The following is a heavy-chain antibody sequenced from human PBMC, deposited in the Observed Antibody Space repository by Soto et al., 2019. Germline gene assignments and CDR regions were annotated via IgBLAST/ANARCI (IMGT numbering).Heavy chain of an antibody. J-gene: IGHJ4*02. CDR3: ARDGYDFWSGYLPHFDY. Sequence: ASVKVSCKASGYTFTSYGISWVRQAPGQGLEWMGWISAYNGNTNYAQKLQGRVTMTTDTSTSTAYMELRSLRSDDTAVYYCARDGYDFWSGYLPHFDYWGQGNLVTVSS. V-gene: IGHV1-18*01. D-gene: IGHD3-3*01. CDR1: GYTFTSYG. CDR2: ISAYNGNT.